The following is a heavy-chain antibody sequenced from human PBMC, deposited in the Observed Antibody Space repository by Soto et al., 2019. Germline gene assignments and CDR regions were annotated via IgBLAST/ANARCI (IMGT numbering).Heavy chain of an antibody. Sequence: EVQLVESGGGLVKPGGSLRLSCAASGFTFRNAWMSWVRQAPGKGLEWVGRIKSKIDGGTTDYAAPVKGRFTMSRDDSKTTLYMQMNSLNTEDTAVYYCTTGLFFWVGDLMGTFDYWGQGTLVTVSS. CDR3: TTGLFFWVGDLMGTFDY. J-gene: IGHJ4*02. CDR1: GFTFRNAW. CDR2: IKSKIDGGTT. D-gene: IGHD3-10*01. V-gene: IGHV3-15*01.